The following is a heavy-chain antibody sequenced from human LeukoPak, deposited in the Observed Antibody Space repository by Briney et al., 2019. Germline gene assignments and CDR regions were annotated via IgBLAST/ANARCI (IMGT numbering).Heavy chain of an antibody. D-gene: IGHD6-13*01. J-gene: IGHJ3*02. CDR2: ISWNSGSI. CDR1: GFTFDDYA. CDR3: AEESGQQLVVSAFDI. Sequence: GGSLRLSCAASGFTFDDYAMHWVRQAPGKGLEWVSGISWNSGSIGYADSVKGRFTISRDNAKNSLYLQMNSLRAEDTALYYCAEESGQQLVVSAFDIWGQGTMVTVSS. V-gene: IGHV3-9*01.